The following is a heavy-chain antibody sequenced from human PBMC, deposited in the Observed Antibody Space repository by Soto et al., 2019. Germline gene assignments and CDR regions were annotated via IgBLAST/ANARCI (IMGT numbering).Heavy chain of an antibody. D-gene: IGHD3-9*01. CDR2: ISYDRSKK. Sequence: QVQLVESGGGVVQPGRSLRLSCAASGFTFGSYGMHWVRQAPGKGLEWVAVISYDRSKKYYADSVKGRFTISRDNSKNTVYLLMNGLRAEDTAVYYCAKDSVFRYFDWITGYFDYWGQGTLVTVSS. V-gene: IGHV3-30*18. CDR3: AKDSVFRYFDWITGYFDY. J-gene: IGHJ4*02. CDR1: GFTFGSYG.